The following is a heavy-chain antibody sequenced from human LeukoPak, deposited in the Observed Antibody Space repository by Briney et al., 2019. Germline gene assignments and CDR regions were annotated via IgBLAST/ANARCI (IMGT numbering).Heavy chain of an antibody. D-gene: IGHD2-21*02. CDR2: IYYSGST. Sequence: SETLSLTCTVSGGSTSSYYWSWIRQPPGKGLEWIGYIYYSGSTNYNPSLKSRVTISVDTSKNQFSLKLSSVTAADTAVYYCARLYCGGDCFAGYFDYWGQGTLVTVSS. J-gene: IGHJ4*02. CDR3: ARLYCGGDCFAGYFDY. V-gene: IGHV4-59*01. CDR1: GGSTSSYY.